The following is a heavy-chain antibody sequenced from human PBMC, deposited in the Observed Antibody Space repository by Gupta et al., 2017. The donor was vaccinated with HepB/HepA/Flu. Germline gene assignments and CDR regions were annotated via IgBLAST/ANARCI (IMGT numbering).Heavy chain of an antibody. V-gene: IGHV1-2*02. CDR1: GYTFTDDY. J-gene: IGHJ4*02. Sequence: QVQLVQSGAEWKKPGASVKVSCNPSGYTFTDDYIHWVRQAPGQGLEWMGWINPNTGGTRYAQNFQGRVTMTRDKSISTVYMELGSLRSDDTALYFCGRDYPDSSDYFDSWGQGSPVTVSS. D-gene: IGHD3-22*01. CDR3: GRDYPDSSDYFDS. CDR2: INPNTGGT.